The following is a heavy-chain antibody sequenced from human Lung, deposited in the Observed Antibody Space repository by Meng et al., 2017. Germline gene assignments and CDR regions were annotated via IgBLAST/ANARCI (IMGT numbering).Heavy chain of an antibody. D-gene: IGHD4-11*01. Sequence: QALLRQWGAGRLKPSETLSLPRVVSGGSFSDYYWSWIRQPPGKGLEWIGEINHSGSTNYNPFLESRGTISVDTSQNNLSLKLSSVTAADSAVYYCARGPTTMAHDVDYWGQGTLVTVSS. CDR3: ARGPTTMAHDVDY. V-gene: IGHV4-34*01. CDR2: INHSGST. CDR1: GGSFSDYY. J-gene: IGHJ4*02.